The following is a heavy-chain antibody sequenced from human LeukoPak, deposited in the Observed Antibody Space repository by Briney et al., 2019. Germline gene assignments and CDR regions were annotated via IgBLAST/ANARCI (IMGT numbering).Heavy chain of an antibody. CDR1: GFTFDNYA. Sequence: GRSLRLSCAASGFTFDNYAMHWVRQVPGKGLEWVSGISWNSGNIDYADSVKGRFTISRDNARKSLFLQMTSLGAEDTAFYYCAKDSSSTWYGEFQHWGQGTLVTVSS. CDR3: AKDSSSTWYGEFQH. J-gene: IGHJ1*01. CDR2: ISWNSGNI. V-gene: IGHV3-9*01. D-gene: IGHD3-10*01.